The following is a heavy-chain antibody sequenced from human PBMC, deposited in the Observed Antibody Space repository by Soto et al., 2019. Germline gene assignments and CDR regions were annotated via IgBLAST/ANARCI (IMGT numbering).Heavy chain of an antibody. CDR2: MNPNSGTT. J-gene: IGHJ6*02. CDR3: ARGVGYSSGWSYYYYYGMDV. D-gene: IGHD6-19*01. CDR1: GYTFTSYD. Sequence: ASVKVSCKASGYTFTSYDINWVRQATGQGLEWMGWMNPNSGTTGYAQKFQGRVTMTRNTSISTAYMELSSLRSEDTAVYYCARGVGYSSGWSYYYYYGMDVWGQGTTVTVS. V-gene: IGHV1-8*01.